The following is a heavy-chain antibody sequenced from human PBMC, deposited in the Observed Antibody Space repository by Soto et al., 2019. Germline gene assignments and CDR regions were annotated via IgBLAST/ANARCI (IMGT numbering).Heavy chain of an antibody. Sequence: PSETLSLTCAVYGGSFSGYYWSWIRQPPGKGLEWIGEINHSGSTNYNPSLKSRVTISVDTSKNQFSLNLSSMTAADTAVYYCASLNLSFAPRGQGALVTVTS. CDR2: INHSGST. V-gene: IGHV4-34*01. J-gene: IGHJ5*02. CDR1: GGSFSGYY. CDR3: ASLNLSFAP.